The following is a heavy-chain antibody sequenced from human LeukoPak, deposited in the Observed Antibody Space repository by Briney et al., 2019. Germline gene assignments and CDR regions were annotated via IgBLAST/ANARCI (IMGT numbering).Heavy chain of an antibody. CDR3: AKVLLRALDYMDV. CDR1: GFTFSNYW. CDR2: ISGSGGST. V-gene: IGHV3-23*01. D-gene: IGHD2-15*01. J-gene: IGHJ6*03. Sequence: PGGSLRLSCAASGFTFSNYWMSWVRQAPGKGLEWVSAISGSGGSTYYADFVKGRFTISRDNSKSTLYLQMNNLRADDTAVYYCAKVLLRALDYMDVWGKGTTVTVSS.